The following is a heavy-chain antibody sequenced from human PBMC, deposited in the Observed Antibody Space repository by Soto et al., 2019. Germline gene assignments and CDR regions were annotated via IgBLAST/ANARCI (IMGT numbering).Heavy chain of an antibody. CDR2: ISYDGSNK. CDR1: GFTFSSYG. J-gene: IGHJ4*02. V-gene: IGHV3-30*18. CDR3: AKIPLGTTSNY. Sequence: ESGGGVVQPGRSLRLSCAASGFTFSSYGMHWVRQAPGKGLEWVAVISYDGSNKYYADSVKGRFTISRDNSKNTLYLQMNSLRAEDTAVYYCAKIPLGTTSNYWGQGTLVTVSS. D-gene: IGHD1-1*01.